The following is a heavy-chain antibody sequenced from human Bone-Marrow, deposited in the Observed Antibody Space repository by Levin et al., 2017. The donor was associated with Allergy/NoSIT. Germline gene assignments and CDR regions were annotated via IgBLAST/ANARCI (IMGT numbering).Heavy chain of an antibody. V-gene: IGHV3-23*01. CDR3: AKDPIGTTRQFEY. J-gene: IGHJ4*02. CDR1: GFTFSTYA. CDR2: ISGSGGST. Sequence: GESLKISCAASGFTFSTYAMSWVRQAPGKGLEWVSAISGSGGSTYYADSVRGRFTISRDNSKNTLYLQMNSLRAEDTALYYCAKDPIGTTRQFEYWGQGTLVTVSS. D-gene: IGHD1-7*01.